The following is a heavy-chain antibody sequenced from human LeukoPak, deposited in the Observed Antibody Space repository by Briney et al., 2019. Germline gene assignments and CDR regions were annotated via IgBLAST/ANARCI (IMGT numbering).Heavy chain of an antibody. J-gene: IGHJ3*02. D-gene: IGHD1-7*01. CDR2: IYPGDSDT. Sequence: GESLKISCKGSGYSFTSYWIGWVRQMPGKGLEWMGIIYPGDSDTRYSPSFQGQVTISADKSISTACLQWSSLKASDTAMYYCARLRGTGTTYGAFDIWGQGTMVTVSS. V-gene: IGHV5-51*01. CDR1: GYSFTSYW. CDR3: ARLRGTGTTYGAFDI.